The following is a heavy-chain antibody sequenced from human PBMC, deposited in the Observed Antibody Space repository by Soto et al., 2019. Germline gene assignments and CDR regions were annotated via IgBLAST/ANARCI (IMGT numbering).Heavy chain of an antibody. CDR1: GGSINVYY. D-gene: IGHD4-17*01. J-gene: IGHJ4*02. Sequence: SETLCLTWAVAGGSINVYYWSWIRQPPGKGLEWVGYINNSGSTNYNPSLKSGVTISEDTSKNQYTLKLSSVTSAVTPVYYCARRYGASFAYWGQGTLVPVSS. CDR3: ARRYGASFAY. CDR2: INNSGST. V-gene: IGHV4-59*01.